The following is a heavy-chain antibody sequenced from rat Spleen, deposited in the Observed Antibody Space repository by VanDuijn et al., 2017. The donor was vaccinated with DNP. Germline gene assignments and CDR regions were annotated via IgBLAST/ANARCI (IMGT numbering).Heavy chain of an antibody. CDR3: ARQRVMYTTATGFAY. CDR2: ISYDGGST. J-gene: IGHJ3*01. CDR1: GFTFSDYY. D-gene: IGHD1-6*01. V-gene: IGHV5-20*01. Sequence: EVQLVESGGGLVQPGRSLKLSCAASGFTFSDYYMAWVRQAPTKGLEWVASISYDGGSTYYRDSVKGRFTISRDNAKNSLYLQMNSLTSEDTATYYCARQRVMYTTATGFAYWGQGTLVTVSS.